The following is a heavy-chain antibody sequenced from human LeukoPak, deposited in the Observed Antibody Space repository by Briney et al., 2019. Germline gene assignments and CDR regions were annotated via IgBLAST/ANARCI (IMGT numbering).Heavy chain of an antibody. CDR3: ARDYSPGIVGATTSGY. Sequence: PGGSLRLSCAASGFTFSSYSMNWVRQAPGKGLEWVSSISSSSSYIYYADSVKGRFTISRDNAKNSLYLQMNSLRAEDTAVYYCARDYSPGIVGATTSGYWGQGTLVTVSS. D-gene: IGHD1-26*01. J-gene: IGHJ4*02. CDR1: GFTFSSYS. V-gene: IGHV3-21*01. CDR2: ISSSSSYI.